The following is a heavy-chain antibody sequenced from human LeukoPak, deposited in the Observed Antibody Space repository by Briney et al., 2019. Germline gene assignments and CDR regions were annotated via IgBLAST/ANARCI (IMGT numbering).Heavy chain of an antibody. CDR3: ARGYCDSTSCYHEGDY. J-gene: IGHJ4*02. D-gene: IGHD2-2*01. V-gene: IGHV1-46*01. CDR2: INPIGGST. Sequence: GAXVKVSCKASGYTFTNYYIHWIRQAPGQGLEWMGIINPIGGSTSYAQKFQGRVTMTRDTSTSTVYMELSSLRSEDTAVYYCARGYCDSTSCYHEGDYWGQGTLVTVSS. CDR1: GYTFTNYY.